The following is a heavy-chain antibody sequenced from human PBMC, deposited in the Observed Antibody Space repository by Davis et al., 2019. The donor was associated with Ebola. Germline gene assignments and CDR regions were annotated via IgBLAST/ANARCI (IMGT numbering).Heavy chain of an antibody. Sequence: SLMIPCAASGFSFRPYSFHSVLQCPWKGLVWVSRINSDGSSTSYADSVKGRFTISRDNAKNTLYLQMNSLRDEDTAVYYCARTTFLDYWGQGSLITVAS. J-gene: IGHJ4*02. D-gene: IGHD3-16*01. CDR3: ARTTFLDY. V-gene: IGHV3-74*01. CDR2: INSDGSST. CDR1: GFSFRPYS.